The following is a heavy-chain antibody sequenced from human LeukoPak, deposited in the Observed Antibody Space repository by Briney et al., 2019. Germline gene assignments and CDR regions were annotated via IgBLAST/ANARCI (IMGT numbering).Heavy chain of an antibody. CDR3: ARTPSLVVVTAADDY. V-gene: IGHV1-18*01. CDR1: GYTFTSYG. J-gene: IGHJ4*02. Sequence: ASVKVSCKASGYTFTSYGISWVRQAPGQGREWMGWISAYNGNTNYAQKLQGRVTMTTDTSTSTAYMELRSLRSDDTAVYYCARTPSLVVVTAADDYWGQGTLVTVSS. D-gene: IGHD2-21*02. CDR2: ISAYNGNT.